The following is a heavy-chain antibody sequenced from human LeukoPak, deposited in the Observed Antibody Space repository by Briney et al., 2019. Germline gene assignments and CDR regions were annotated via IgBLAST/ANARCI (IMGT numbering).Heavy chain of an antibody. CDR1: GFTFSSYG. CDR2: INWNGGST. V-gene: IGHV3-20*04. Sequence: PGGSLRLSCAASGFTFSSYGMHWVRQAPGKGLEWVSGINWNGGSTGYADSVKGRFTISRDNAKNSLYLQMNSLRAEDTALCYCAREIPPNWEYHDAFDIWGQGTMVTVSS. D-gene: IGHD7-27*01. CDR3: AREIPPNWEYHDAFDI. J-gene: IGHJ3*02.